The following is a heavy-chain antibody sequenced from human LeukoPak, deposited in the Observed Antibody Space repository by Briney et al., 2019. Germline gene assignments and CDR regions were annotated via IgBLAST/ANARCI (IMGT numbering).Heavy chain of an antibody. V-gene: IGHV3-23*01. CDR2: ISGSGGST. J-gene: IGHJ4*02. Sequence: SGGSLRLSCQASGFTFSSNAISWVRQAPGKGLEWVSAISGSGGSTYYADSVKGRFTISRDNSKNTLYLQMNSLRAEDTAVYYCAKDQGYMVRGWGQGTLVTVSS. CDR1: GFTFSSNA. D-gene: IGHD3-10*01. CDR3: AKDQGYMVRG.